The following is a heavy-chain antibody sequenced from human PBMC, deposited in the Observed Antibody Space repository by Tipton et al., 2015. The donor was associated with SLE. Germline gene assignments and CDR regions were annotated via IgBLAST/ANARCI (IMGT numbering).Heavy chain of an antibody. CDR2: ISGSGGST. J-gene: IGHJ4*02. CDR1: GFTFSSYG. Sequence: SLRLSCAASGFTFSSYGMHWVRQAPGKGLEWVSAISGSGGSTYYADSVKGRFTISRDNSKNTLYLQMSSLRAEDTAVYYCAKLDSSGYYLDYWGQGTLVTVSS. CDR3: AKLDSSGYYLDY. D-gene: IGHD3-22*01. V-gene: IGHV3-23*01.